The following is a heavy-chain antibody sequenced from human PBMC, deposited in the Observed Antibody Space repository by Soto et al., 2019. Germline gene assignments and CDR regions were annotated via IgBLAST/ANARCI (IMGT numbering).Heavy chain of an antibody. D-gene: IGHD5-12*01. V-gene: IGHV4-59*01. CDR2: LYYSGST. J-gene: IGHJ4*02. Sequence: SETLSLTCTVSGGSISSYYWSWIRQPPGKGLEWIGYLYYSGSTNYNPSLKSRVTISVDTSKNQFSLKLSSVTAADTAVYYCARVEMATIHFDYWGQGTMVTVSS. CDR1: GGSISSYY. CDR3: ARVEMATIHFDY.